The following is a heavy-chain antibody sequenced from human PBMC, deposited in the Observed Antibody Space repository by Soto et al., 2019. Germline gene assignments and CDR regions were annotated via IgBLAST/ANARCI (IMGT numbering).Heavy chain of an antibody. J-gene: IGHJ4*02. Sequence: QVQLVQSGAEVKKPGASVKVSLSASGYTLTRDAMHWVRQAPGQRLEWMGWINAGNGNTKYSQKFQGRVTITRDTSASTAYMELSSLRSEHTAVYYCARGPGGPDGPGDYWGQGTLVTVSS. CDR2: INAGNGNT. V-gene: IGHV1-3*01. CDR3: ARGPGGPDGPGDY. CDR1: GYTLTRDA. D-gene: IGHD2-15*01.